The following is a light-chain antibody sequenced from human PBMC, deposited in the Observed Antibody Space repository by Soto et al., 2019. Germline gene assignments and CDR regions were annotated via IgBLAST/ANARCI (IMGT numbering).Light chain of an antibody. V-gene: IGLV2-23*02. Sequence: QSALTQPASVSGSPGQSITISCTGTSSDVGSYDLVSWYQQHPDKAPKLMIFEVTKRPSGVSSRFSGSKSGNTASLTISGLQAEDEADYYCCSYADSMTYVFGNGTQLTVL. CDR3: CSYADSMTYV. CDR1: SSDVGSYDL. CDR2: EVT. J-gene: IGLJ1*01.